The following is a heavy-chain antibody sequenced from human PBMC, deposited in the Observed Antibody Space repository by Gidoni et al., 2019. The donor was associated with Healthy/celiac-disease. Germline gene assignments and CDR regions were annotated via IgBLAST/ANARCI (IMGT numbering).Heavy chain of an antibody. CDR2: IIPILGIA. V-gene: IGHV1-69*02. J-gene: IGHJ4*02. Sequence: QVQLVQSGAEVKKPGSSVKVSCKASGGTFSSYTISWVRQAPGQGLEWMGRIIPILGIANYAQKFQGRVTITADKSTSTAYMELSSLRSEDTAVYYCGIAVAGKRRTLDYWGQGTLVTVSS. CDR1: GGTFSSYT. D-gene: IGHD6-19*01. CDR3: GIAVAGKRRTLDY.